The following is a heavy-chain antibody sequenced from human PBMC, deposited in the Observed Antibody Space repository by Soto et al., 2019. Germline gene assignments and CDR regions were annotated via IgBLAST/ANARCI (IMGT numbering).Heavy chain of an antibody. CDR3: ARDQSGGGGWFDP. V-gene: IGHV1-46*01. Sequence: QVQLVQSGAEVKKPGASVKVSCKASGYTFTSYYMHWVRQAPGQGLEWMGIINPSGGSTSYAQKFQGRVTRTRATSTSTVYMELSSLGSEATAVYYCARDQSGGGGWFDPWGQGTLVTVSS. J-gene: IGHJ5*02. D-gene: IGHD1-26*01. CDR2: INPSGGST. CDR1: GYTFTSYY.